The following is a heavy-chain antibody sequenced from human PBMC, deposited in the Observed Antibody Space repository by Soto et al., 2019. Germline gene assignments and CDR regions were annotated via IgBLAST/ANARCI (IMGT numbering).Heavy chain of an antibody. V-gene: IGHV4-34*01. D-gene: IGHD6-6*01. Sequence: QVQLQQWGAGLLKPSETLSLTCAVYGGSFSGYYWSWIRQPPGKGLEWIGEINHSGSTNYNPSLKRRVTISVDTSKNQFSLKLSSVTAADTAVYYCARGGQLVQFDYWGQGTLVTVSS. CDR2: INHSGST. J-gene: IGHJ4*02. CDR1: GGSFSGYY. CDR3: ARGGQLVQFDY.